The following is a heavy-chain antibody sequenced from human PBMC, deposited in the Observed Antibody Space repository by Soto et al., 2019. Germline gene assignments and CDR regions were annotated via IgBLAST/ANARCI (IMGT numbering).Heavy chain of an antibody. D-gene: IGHD3-22*01. CDR1: GFAFSGSS. V-gene: IGHV3-73*01. J-gene: IGHJ4*02. CDR3: TRYPDTCGYQLDY. CDR2: IRSKSNNYAI. Sequence: GGSLRLSCAGSGFAFSGSSVHWVRQASGRGLEWVGRIRSKSNNYAIAYVASVKGRFTISRDDSKNTAYLQMDSLKTEDTAVYYCTRYPDTCGYQLDYWGQGTLVTVSS.